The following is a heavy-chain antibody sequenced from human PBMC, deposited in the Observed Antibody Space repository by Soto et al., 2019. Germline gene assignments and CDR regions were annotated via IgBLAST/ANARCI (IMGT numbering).Heavy chain of an antibody. V-gene: IGHV3-23*01. CDR2: ISGSGGST. CDR1: GFTFSSYA. J-gene: IGHJ4*02. D-gene: IGHD2-15*01. Sequence: ESGGGLVQPGGSLRLSCAASGFTFSSYAMSWVRQAPGKGLEWVSAISGSGGSTYYADSVKGRFTISRDNSKNTLYLQMNSLRAEDTAVYYCAKALLPYCSGGSCYPGEFDYWGQGTLVTVSS. CDR3: AKALLPYCSGGSCYPGEFDY.